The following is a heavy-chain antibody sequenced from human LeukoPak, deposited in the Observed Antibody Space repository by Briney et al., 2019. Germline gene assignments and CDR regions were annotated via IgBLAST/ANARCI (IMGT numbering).Heavy chain of an antibody. CDR3: AKGDGYINIGDAFDI. D-gene: IGHD5-24*01. CDR1: GFTFSSYG. V-gene: IGHV3-30*18. J-gene: IGHJ3*02. CDR2: ISYDGSNK. Sequence: PGRSLRLSCAASGFTFSSYGMHWVRQAPGKGLEWVAVISYDGSNKYYADSVKGRFTISRDNSKNTLYLQMNSLRAEDTAVYYCAKGDGYINIGDAFDIWGQGTMVTVSS.